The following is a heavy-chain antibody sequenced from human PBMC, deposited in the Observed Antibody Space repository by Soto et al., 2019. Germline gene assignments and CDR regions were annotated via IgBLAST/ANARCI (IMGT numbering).Heavy chain of an antibody. J-gene: IGHJ4*02. V-gene: IGHV1-3*01. CDR3: ARSPGPRGSGWHSSY. CDR2: INAGNGNT. CDR1: GYTFASYA. Sequence: ASVKVSCKASGYTFASYARHWVRQAPGQRLEWMGWINAGNGNTKYSQKFQGRVTITRDTSASTAYMELSSLRSEDTAVYYCARSPGPRGSGWHSSYWGQGTLVTV. D-gene: IGHD6-25*01.